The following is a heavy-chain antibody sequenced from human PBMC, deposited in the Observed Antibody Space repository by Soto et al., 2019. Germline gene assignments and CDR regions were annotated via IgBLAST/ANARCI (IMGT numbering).Heavy chain of an antibody. CDR2: LWYDGSNK. J-gene: IGHJ6*04. CDR3: AREALDGGYYYGSGSPRGV. CDR1: GFTFSSYG. Sequence: QVQLVESGGGVVQPGRSLRLSCAASGFTFSSYGMHWVRQAPGKGLEWVAVLWYDGSNKYYADSVKGRFTISRDNSKNTLYLQMNSMRAEDTAVYYCAREALDGGYYYGSGSPRGVWGKGTTVTVSS. V-gene: IGHV3-33*01. D-gene: IGHD3-10*01.